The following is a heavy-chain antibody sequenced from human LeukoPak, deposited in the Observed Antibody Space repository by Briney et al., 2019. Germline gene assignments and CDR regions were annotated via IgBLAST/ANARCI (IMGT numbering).Heavy chain of an antibody. D-gene: IGHD6-19*01. CDR2: IYYSGST. CDR1: GGSISSYY. J-gene: IGHJ4*02. V-gene: IGHV4-59*08. CDR3: ARRSSSGWYVDY. Sequence: SETLSLTCTVSGGSISSYYWSWIRQPPGEGLEWIGYIYYSGSTNYNPSLKSRVTISVDTSKNQFSLKLSSVTAAGTAVYYCARRSSSGWYVDYWGQGTLVTVSS.